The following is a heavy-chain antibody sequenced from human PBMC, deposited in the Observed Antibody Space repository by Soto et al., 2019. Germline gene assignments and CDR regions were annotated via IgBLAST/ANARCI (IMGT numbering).Heavy chain of an antibody. CDR3: ATLDSQRVRASMSNPFDI. Sequence: VDSLKISCKCCGYSFTTYWIFGVVQMPGKGLEWMGIIYPGDSDTRYSPSFQGQVTISADKSINTADLQWSSLKASDTAIYYCATLDSQRVRASMSNPFDIWGQGPMV. J-gene: IGHJ3*02. D-gene: IGHD1-1*01. CDR2: IYPGDSDT. V-gene: IGHV5-51*01. CDR1: GYSFTTYW.